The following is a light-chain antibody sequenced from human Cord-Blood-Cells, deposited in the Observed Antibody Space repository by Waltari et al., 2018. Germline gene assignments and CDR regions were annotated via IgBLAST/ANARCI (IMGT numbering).Light chain of an antibody. Sequence: QSALTQPASVSGSPGQSITISCTGTSSDVGSYNLVSWYQQHPGKAPILMIYEGGKRPSGVSNRFSGSKSGNTSSLTISGLQAEDEADYYCCSYAGSSTYVFGTGTKVTVL. V-gene: IGLV2-23*01. J-gene: IGLJ1*01. CDR1: SSDVGSYNL. CDR3: CSYAGSSTYV. CDR2: EGG.